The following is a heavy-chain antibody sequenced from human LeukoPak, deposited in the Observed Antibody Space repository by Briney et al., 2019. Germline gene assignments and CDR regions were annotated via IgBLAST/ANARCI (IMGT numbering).Heavy chain of an antibody. CDR2: ISAYNGNT. CDR1: GYTFTSYG. Sequence: ASVKVSCKASGYTFTSYGISWVRQAPGQGLEWMGWISAYNGNTSYAQMLQGRVTMTTDTSTSTAYMELRSLRSDDTAVYYCARDRGIRSPDAFDIWGQGTMVTVSS. J-gene: IGHJ3*02. V-gene: IGHV1-18*01. CDR3: ARDRGIRSPDAFDI. D-gene: IGHD4-17*01.